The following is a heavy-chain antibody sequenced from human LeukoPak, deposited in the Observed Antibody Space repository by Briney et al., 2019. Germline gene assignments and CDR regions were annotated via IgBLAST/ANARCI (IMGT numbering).Heavy chain of an antibody. CDR3: ARHGWLRGRDYYGSGSYSAFDY. V-gene: IGHV4-59*08. D-gene: IGHD3-10*01. CDR2: IYYSGST. CDR1: GGSISSYY. Sequence: PSETLSLTCTVSGGSISSYYWSWIRQPPGKGLEWIGYIYYSGSTNYNPSLKSRVTISVDTSKNQFSLKLSSVTAADTAVYYCARHGWLRGRDYYGSGSYSAFDYWGQGTLVTVSS. J-gene: IGHJ4*02.